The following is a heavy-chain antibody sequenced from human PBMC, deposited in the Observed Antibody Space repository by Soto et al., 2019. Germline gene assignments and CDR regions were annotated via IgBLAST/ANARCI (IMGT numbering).Heavy chain of an antibody. CDR2: VSWNSDGI. V-gene: IGHV3-9*01. J-gene: IGHJ6*02. Sequence: EVQLVESGGGLVQPGRSLRLSCVTSGFTFDDHAMHWVRQVPGKGLEWVSCVSWNSDGIGYADSVKGRFTISRDNAKKSLYLQMHTLRPEDSALYYCVRDVTGGRGAVAGTVPGDYYAMDVWGQGTTVTVSS. D-gene: IGHD6-19*01. CDR1: GFTFDDHA. CDR3: VRDVTGGRGAVAGTVPGDYYAMDV.